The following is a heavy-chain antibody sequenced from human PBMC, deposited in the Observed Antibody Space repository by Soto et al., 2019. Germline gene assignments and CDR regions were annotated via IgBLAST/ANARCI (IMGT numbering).Heavy chain of an antibody. J-gene: IGHJ5*02. V-gene: IGHV4-39*01. CDR3: ARLTAAFNWFDP. CDR2: IYYSGST. D-gene: IGHD2-2*01. Sequence: QLQLQESGPGLVKPSETLSLTCTVSGGSISSSSYYWGWIRQPPGKGLEWIGSIYYSGSTYYNPSLKSRVTISVDTSKNQFSLKLSSVTAADTAVYYCARLTAAFNWFDPWGQGTLVTVSS. CDR1: GGSISSSSYY.